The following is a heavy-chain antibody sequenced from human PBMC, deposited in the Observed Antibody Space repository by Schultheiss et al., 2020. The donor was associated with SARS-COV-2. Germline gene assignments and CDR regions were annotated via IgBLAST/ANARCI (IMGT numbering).Heavy chain of an antibody. D-gene: IGHD6-13*01. J-gene: IGHJ5*02. V-gene: IGHV3-23*01. CDR3: QASIAAAGTTNWFDP. Sequence: GGSLRLSCAASGFTFSSYAMNWVRQASGKGLEWVSAISGSGGSTYYADSVKGRFTISRDNAKNTLYLQMNSLRAEDTAVYYCQASIAAAGTTNWFDPWGQGTLVTVSS. CDR2: ISGSGGST. CDR1: GFTFSSYA.